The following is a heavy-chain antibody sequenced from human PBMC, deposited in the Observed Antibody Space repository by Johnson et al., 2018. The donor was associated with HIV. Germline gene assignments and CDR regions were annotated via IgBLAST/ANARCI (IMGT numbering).Heavy chain of an antibody. V-gene: IGHV3-NL1*01. CDR2: IYSGGYT. J-gene: IGHJ3*02. Sequence: QMQLVESGGGVVQPGRSLRLSCAASGFTFSSYGMHWVRQAPGKGLEWVSVIYSGGYTYYADSVKGRFTISRDTSKNTLYLQMKSLRAEDTALYYCARAYSYGALDIWGQGTMVTVSS. D-gene: IGHD1-26*01. CDR3: ARAYSYGALDI. CDR1: GFTFSSYG.